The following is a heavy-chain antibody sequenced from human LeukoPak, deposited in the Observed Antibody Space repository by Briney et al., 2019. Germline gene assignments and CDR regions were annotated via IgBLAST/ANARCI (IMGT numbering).Heavy chain of an antibody. D-gene: IGHD6-19*01. Sequence: SETLSLTCTVSGGSISSYYWSWLRQPPGKGLEWIGYIYDSGSTNYNPSLMSRVTISVDTSKNQFSLKLSSVTAADTAVYYCARHRRVAGGLVDYWGQGTLVTVSS. J-gene: IGHJ4*02. V-gene: IGHV4-59*08. CDR3: ARHRRVAGGLVDY. CDR1: GGSISSYY. CDR2: IYDSGST.